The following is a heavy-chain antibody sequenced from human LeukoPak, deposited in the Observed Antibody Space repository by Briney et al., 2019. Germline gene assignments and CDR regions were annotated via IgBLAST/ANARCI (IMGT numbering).Heavy chain of an antibody. CDR2: IYYSGST. V-gene: IGHV4-30-4*08. CDR3: ARVSDFGFDY. J-gene: IGHJ4*02. Sequence: TSSETLSLTCTVSGGSISSGDYYWSWIRQPPGKGLEWIGYIYYSGSTYYNPSLKSRVTISVDTSKNQFSLKLSSVTAADTAVYYCARVSDFGFDYWGQGTLVTVSS. D-gene: IGHD3-3*01. CDR1: GGSISSGDYY.